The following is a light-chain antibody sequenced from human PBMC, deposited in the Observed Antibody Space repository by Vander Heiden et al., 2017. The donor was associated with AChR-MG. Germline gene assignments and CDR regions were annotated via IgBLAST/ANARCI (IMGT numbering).Light chain of an antibody. V-gene: IGLV2-14*01. CDR1: SSDVGGYNY. CDR2: DVS. CDR3: SSYTSSSTLYV. J-gene: IGLJ1*01. Sequence: QSALTQPASVSGSPGQSITISCTGTSSDVGGYNYVSWYQQHPGKAPKLMIYDVSKRPSGVSNRFSGSKSGNTASLTISGLQAEDEADHYCSSYTSSSTLYVFGTGTKVTVL.